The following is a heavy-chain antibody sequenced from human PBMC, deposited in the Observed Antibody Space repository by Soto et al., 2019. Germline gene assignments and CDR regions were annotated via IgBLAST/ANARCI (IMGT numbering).Heavy chain of an antibody. CDR2: VIPIFGTA. Sequence: QVQLVQSGAEVKKPGSSVKVSCKASGGTFSSYAISWVRQAPGQGLEWMGGVIPIFGTANYAQKFQGIVTITEDESTSTADMELSSLRSEDTAVYYCAVGQGTSEYSNYGVDYWGQGTLVTVSS. J-gene: IGHJ4*02. CDR1: GGTFSSYA. V-gene: IGHV1-69*01. CDR3: AVGQGTSEYSNYGVDY. D-gene: IGHD4-4*01.